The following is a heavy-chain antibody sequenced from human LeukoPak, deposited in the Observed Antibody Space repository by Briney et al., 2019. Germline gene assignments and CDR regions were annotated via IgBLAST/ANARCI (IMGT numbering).Heavy chain of an antibody. D-gene: IGHD3-10*01. J-gene: IGHJ4*02. CDR1: GGSISSYY. CDR3: AREYYGSGSYVIDY. V-gene: IGHV4-59*01. Sequence: KPSGTLSLTCAVSGGSISSYYWSWIRQPPGKGLEWIGYIYYSGSTNYNPSLKSRVTISADTSKNQFSLKLSSVTAADTAVYYCAREYYGSGSYVIDYWGQGTLVTVSS. CDR2: IYYSGST.